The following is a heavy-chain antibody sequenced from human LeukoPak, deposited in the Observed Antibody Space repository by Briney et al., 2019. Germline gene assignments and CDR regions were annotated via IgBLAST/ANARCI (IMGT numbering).Heavy chain of an antibody. CDR3: ARIVVVPAAKVDYYYYMDV. V-gene: IGHV4-30-4*01. Sequence: SETLSLTCTVSGGSISSGDYYWSWIRQPPGKGLEWIGYIYYSGSTYYNPSLKSRVTISVDTSKNQFSLKLSSVTAADTAVYYCARIVVVPAAKVDYYYYMDVWGKGTTVTVSS. CDR2: IYYSGST. J-gene: IGHJ6*03. D-gene: IGHD2-2*01. CDR1: GGSISSGDYY.